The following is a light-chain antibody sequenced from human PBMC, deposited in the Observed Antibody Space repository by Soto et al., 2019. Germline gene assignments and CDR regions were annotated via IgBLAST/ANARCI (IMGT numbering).Light chain of an antibody. CDR3: QQTSSVPRT. CDR2: GAS. Sequence: EIVLTQSPGTLSLSPGERATLSCRASQSVSSSYLAWYQQKPGQAPRLLIYGASSRATGIPDRFSGSGSGTDFTLTISRLEPEDFATYFCQQTSSVPRTFGQGTKLEI. J-gene: IGKJ2*01. CDR1: QSVSSSY. V-gene: IGKV3-20*01.